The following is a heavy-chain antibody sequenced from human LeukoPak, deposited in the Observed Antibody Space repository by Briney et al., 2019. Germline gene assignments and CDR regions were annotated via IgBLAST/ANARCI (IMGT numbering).Heavy chain of an antibody. V-gene: IGHV4-59*08. CDR2: IYYSGST. CDR3: ARRRSSGLIDY. D-gene: IGHD6-19*01. J-gene: IGHJ4*02. Sequence: SETLSLTCTVSGGSISSYYWSWIRQPPGKGLEWVGYIYYSGSTNYNPSLKSRVTISVDTSKNQFSLKLSSVTAADTAVYYCARRRSSGLIDYWGQGTLVTVSS. CDR1: GGSISSYY.